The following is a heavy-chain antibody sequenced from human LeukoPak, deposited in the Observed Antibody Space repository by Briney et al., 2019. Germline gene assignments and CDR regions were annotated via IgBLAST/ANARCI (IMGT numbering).Heavy chain of an antibody. J-gene: IGHJ5*02. CDR3: ARLRLQGIAAAGTFDP. CDR1: GGTFSSYA. D-gene: IGHD6-13*01. Sequence: SVKVSCKASGGTFSSYAISWVRQAPGQGLEWMGGIIPIFGTANYAQKFQGRVTITADESTSTAYMELSSLRSEDTAVYYCARLRLQGIAAAGTFDPWGQGTLVTVSS. CDR2: IIPIFGTA. V-gene: IGHV1-69*13.